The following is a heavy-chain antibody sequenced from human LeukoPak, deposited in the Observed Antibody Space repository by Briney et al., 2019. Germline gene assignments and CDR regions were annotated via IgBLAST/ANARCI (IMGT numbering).Heavy chain of an antibody. CDR3: ARVRGGYSYGDNWFDP. D-gene: IGHD5-18*01. CDR1: GGSFSGYY. CDR2: INHSGST. V-gene: IGHV4-34*01. Sequence: SETLSLTCAVYGGSFSGYYWSWIRQPPGKGLEWIGEINHSGSTNYNPSLKSRVTISVDTSKNQFSLELSSVTAADTAVYYCARVRGGYSYGDNWFDPWGQGTLATVSS. J-gene: IGHJ5*02.